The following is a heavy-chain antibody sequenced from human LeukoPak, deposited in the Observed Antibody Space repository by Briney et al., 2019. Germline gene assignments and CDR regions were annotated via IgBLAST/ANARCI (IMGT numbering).Heavy chain of an antibody. V-gene: IGHV4-38-2*02. J-gene: IGHJ4*02. CDR3: ARVHDHGGNSGIGFFDY. Sequence: SETLSLTCTVSGYSISSGYYWGWIRQPPGKGLEWIGSIYHSGSTYYNPSLKSRVTISVDTSKNQFSLKLSSVTAADTAVYYCARVHDHGGNSGIGFFDYWGQGTLVTVSS. CDR2: IYHSGST. CDR1: GYSISSGYY. D-gene: IGHD4-23*01.